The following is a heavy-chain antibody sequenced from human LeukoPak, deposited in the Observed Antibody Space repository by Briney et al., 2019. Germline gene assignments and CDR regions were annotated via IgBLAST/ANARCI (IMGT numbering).Heavy chain of an antibody. CDR3: ARLYDILTGAFDY. J-gene: IGHJ4*02. V-gene: IGHV3-21*01. D-gene: IGHD3-9*01. CDR2: ISSSSSYI. CDR1: GFTFTSYA. Sequence: KTGGSLRLSCAASGFTFTSYAMSWVRQAPGKGLEWVSSISSSSSYIYYADSVKGRFTISRDNAKNSLYLQMSSLRAEDTAIYYCARLYDILTGAFDYWGQGTLVTVSS.